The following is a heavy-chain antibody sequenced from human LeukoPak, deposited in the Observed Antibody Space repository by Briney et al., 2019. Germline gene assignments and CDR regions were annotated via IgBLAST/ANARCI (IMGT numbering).Heavy chain of an antibody. CDR3: ARRGSMVATYDS. D-gene: IGHD5-12*01. CDR2: ISYDGSNK. CDR1: GFTFSSYG. V-gene: IGHV3-30*03. J-gene: IGHJ4*02. Sequence: PGRSLRLSCAASGFTFSSYGMHWVRQAPGKGLEWVAVISYDGSNKYYADSVKGRFAISRDNAKNSLFLQMTSLRADDTAVYYCARRGSMVATYDSWGQGTLVTISS.